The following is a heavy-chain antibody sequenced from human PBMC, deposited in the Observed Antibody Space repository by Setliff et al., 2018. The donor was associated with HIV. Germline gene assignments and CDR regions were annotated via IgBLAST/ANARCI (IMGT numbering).Heavy chain of an antibody. J-gene: IGHJ4*02. D-gene: IGHD3-16*01. CDR2: ISSNGGST. Sequence: GGSLRLSCAASGFTFSSYAMHWVRQAPGKGLEYVSAISSNGGSTYYADSVKGRFTISRDNPKNMLYLQMKSLRPEDRAVYYCARGRSPHQETNAYYLPSADYWGQGTLVTVSS. V-gene: IGHV3-64*02. CDR1: GFTFSSYA. CDR3: ARGRSPHQETNAYYLPSADY.